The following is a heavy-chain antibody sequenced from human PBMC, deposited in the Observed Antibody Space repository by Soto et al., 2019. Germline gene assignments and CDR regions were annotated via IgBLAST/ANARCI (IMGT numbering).Heavy chain of an antibody. D-gene: IGHD2-2*02. CDR3: AHRRYCSGTSCYTGIDP. J-gene: IGHJ5*02. CDR2: IYWNDDK. Sequence: SGPTLVNPTQTLTLTCTFSGFSLSTSGVGVGWIRQPPGKALEWLALIYWNDDKHYSPSLKSRLTITKDTYKNQVVLRMTDIDPVDTATYYCAHRRYCSGTSCYTGIDPWGQGTLVTVSS. V-gene: IGHV2-5*01. CDR1: GFSLSTSGVG.